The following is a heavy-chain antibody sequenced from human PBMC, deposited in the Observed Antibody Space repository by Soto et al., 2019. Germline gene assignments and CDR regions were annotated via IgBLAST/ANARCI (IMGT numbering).Heavy chain of an antibody. CDR1: GFTFSSYA. D-gene: IGHD6-6*01. CDR3: AKSMTARPFDY. Sequence: GGSLRLSCAVSGFTFSSYAMSWVRQAPGKGLEWVSAISGSGGNTYYADSVKGRFTISRDNSKNTLYLQMNSLRAEDTAVYYCAKSMTARPFDYWGQGDLVTVSS. CDR2: ISGSGGNT. V-gene: IGHV3-23*01. J-gene: IGHJ4*02.